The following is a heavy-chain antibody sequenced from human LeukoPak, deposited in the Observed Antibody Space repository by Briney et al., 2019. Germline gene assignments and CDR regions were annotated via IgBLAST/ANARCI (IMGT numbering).Heavy chain of an antibody. CDR3: AREGGSYRPLDY. CDR2: VNLQGGT. V-gene: IGHV4-34*01. CDR1: GFTFSSYV. Sequence: GSLRLSCAASGFTFSSYVMHWVRQPPGKGLEWIGEVNLQGGTNYNPSLLRRVAISVDTSANHVSLQMTSVTAADTAVYYCAREGGSYRPLDYSGQGTLVTVSS. J-gene: IGHJ4*02. D-gene: IGHD3-16*02.